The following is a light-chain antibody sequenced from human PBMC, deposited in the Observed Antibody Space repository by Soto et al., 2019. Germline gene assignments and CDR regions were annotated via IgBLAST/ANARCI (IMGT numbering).Light chain of an antibody. CDR1: QSVLYSSNNKNY. Sequence: NVMTQSPDSLALSLGERATINCKSSQSVLYSSNNKNYLAWYQQKPGQPPKLLIYWASTRESGVPDRFSGSGSATDFTLTISSLQAEDVAVYYCQQYYTTPYTFGQGTKLEIK. CDR3: QQYYTTPYT. J-gene: IGKJ2*01. CDR2: WAS. V-gene: IGKV4-1*01.